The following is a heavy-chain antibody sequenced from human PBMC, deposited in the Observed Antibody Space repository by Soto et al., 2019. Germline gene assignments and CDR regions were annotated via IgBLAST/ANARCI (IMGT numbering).Heavy chain of an antibody. CDR1: GFTFRSYA. V-gene: IGHV3-23*01. D-gene: IGHD6-13*01. J-gene: IGHJ4*02. CDR2: ISGSGGST. CDR3: AKNQGSSTWYIHPIDH. Sequence: HPGGSLRLSCAASGFTFRSYAMSWVRQAPGKGLEWVLGISGSGGSTFHADSVKGRFTISRDNSKNTLFLQMTSLRAEDTAVYYCAKNQGSSTWYIHPIDHWGQGTQVTVSS.